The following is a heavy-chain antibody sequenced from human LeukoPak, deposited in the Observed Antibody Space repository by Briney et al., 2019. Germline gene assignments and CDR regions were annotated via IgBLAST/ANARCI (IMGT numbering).Heavy chain of an antibody. CDR1: GGSFSGYY. V-gene: IGHV4-34*01. J-gene: IGHJ5*02. D-gene: IGHD5-18*01. CDR3: AIRRGYSYGYWNWFDP. Sequence: SETLSLTCAVYGGSFSGYYWSWIRQPPGKGLEWIGEINHSGSTNYNPSLKSRVTISVDTSKDQFSLKLSSVTAADTAVYYCAIRRGYSYGYWNWFDPWGQGTLVTVSS. CDR2: INHSGST.